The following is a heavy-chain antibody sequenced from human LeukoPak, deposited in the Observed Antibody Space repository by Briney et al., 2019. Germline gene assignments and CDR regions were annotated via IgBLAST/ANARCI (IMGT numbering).Heavy chain of an antibody. V-gene: IGHV3-7*04. D-gene: IGHD3-22*01. Sequence: PGGSLRLSCAASGFAFSAYWMTWVRQAPGKGLEWVANIKRDGSGKNYVDSVKGRFTISRDNAKDTLYLQMNSLRAEDTAVYYCARDDSSGDRSGSYFDLLDYWGQGTLVTVSS. CDR3: ARDDSSGDRSGSYFDLLDY. J-gene: IGHJ4*02. CDR1: GFAFSAYW. CDR2: IKRDGSGK.